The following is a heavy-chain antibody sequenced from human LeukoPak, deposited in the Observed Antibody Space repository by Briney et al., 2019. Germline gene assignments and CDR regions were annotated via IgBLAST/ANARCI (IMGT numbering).Heavy chain of an antibody. J-gene: IGHJ5*02. D-gene: IGHD1-1*01. CDR2: ISPYSDNI. CDR1: RDTLADYV. CDR3: ARDGQTTLATPRHTSFDP. Sequence: RASMKLSCKHSRDTLADYVIRWVPQAPGQGLEWMGWISPYSDNINYAQKFQGRVSMTTETSTSTVYMELRSLRPDDTAVYYCARDGQTTLATPRHTSFDPWGQGTLVTVSS. V-gene: IGHV1-18*04.